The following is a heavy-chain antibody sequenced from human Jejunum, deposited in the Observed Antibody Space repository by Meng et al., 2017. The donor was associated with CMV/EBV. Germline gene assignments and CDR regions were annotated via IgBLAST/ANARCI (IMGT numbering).Heavy chain of an antibody. CDR1: GGSIRNDQW. CDR2: IYHSGRT. J-gene: IGHJ5*02. D-gene: IGHD3-10*02. CDR3: AREPPYVPADS. V-gene: IGHV4-4*02. Sequence: QGPRQDAGPGLVKPSGTLALTCDVPGGSIRNDQWWSWVRQAPGKGLEWIGEIYHSGRTNYNPSVKSRVSMSVDKAQNHFSLRLSSVTAADTAVYYCAREPPYVPADSWGQGTLVTVSS.